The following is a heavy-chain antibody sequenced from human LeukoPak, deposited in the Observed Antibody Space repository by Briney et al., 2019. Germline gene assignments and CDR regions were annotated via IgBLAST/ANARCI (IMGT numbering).Heavy chain of an antibody. J-gene: IGHJ4*02. CDR2: SYYSGST. CDR3: ARLGSVAMPFDY. D-gene: IGHD2-2*01. V-gene: IGHV4-59*08. Sequence: SDTLSLTCTVSGGSMNNYYWNWIRQPPGKGLEWIGYSYYSGSTNYNPSLKSRVNISVDTSKNQFSLNLSSVTAADTAVYYCARLGSVAMPFDYWGQGTLVTVSS. CDR1: GGSMNNYY.